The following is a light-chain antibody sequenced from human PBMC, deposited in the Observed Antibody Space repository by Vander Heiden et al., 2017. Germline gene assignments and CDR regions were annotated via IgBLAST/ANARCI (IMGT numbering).Light chain of an antibody. CDR3: QQDNSYPYT. CDR1: QSISSW. J-gene: IGKJ2*01. V-gene: IGKV1-5*03. CDR2: KAS. Sequence: DIQMTQSPSTLSASVGDRVTLTCRASQSISSWLAWYQQKPGKAPKLLIYKASSLESGVPSRFSGSGSGTEFTLTISSLHPDDFATYYCQQDNSYPYTFGQGTKLEIK.